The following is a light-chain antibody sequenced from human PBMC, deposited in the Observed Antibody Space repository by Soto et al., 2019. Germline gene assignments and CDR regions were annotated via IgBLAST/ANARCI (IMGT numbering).Light chain of an antibody. V-gene: IGKV3-20*01. CDR3: QQRGGSPPTWT. CDR2: DAS. Sequence: EIVLTQSPGTLSLSPVERATLSFRASQRISSSSLAWYQQKPGQAPRPLIYDASNRATGIPDRFSGSGSGTDFTLTISRLEPEDFAVYYCQQRGGSPPTWTFGQGTKVDIK. CDR1: QRISSSS. J-gene: IGKJ1*01.